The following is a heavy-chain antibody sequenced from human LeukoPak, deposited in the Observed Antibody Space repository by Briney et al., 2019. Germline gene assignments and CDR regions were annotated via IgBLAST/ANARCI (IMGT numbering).Heavy chain of an antibody. Sequence: PGGSLRLSCAASGFTVSSNYMSWVRQAPGKGLEWVSVIYDGGSTYYADSVKGRFTISSDNSKNTLYLQMNSLTAGDTAVYYCARTHPTGYFDYWGQGTLVTVSS. CDR3: ARTHPTGYFDY. V-gene: IGHV3-53*01. CDR2: IYDGGST. J-gene: IGHJ4*02. CDR1: GFTVSSNY. D-gene: IGHD1-14*01.